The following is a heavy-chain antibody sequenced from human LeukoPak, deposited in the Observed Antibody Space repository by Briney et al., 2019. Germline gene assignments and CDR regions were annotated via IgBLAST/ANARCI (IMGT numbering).Heavy chain of an antibody. CDR1: GGSFSGYY. Sequence: SETLSLTCAVYGGSFSGYYWSWIRQPPGKGLEWIGEINHSGSTNYNPSLKSRVTISVDTSKNQFSLKLSSVTAADTAVYYCARGGPVPGLREGAEYFQHWGQGTLVTVSS. D-gene: IGHD1-26*01. CDR3: ARGGPVPGLREGAEYFQH. J-gene: IGHJ1*01. CDR2: INHSGST. V-gene: IGHV4-34*01.